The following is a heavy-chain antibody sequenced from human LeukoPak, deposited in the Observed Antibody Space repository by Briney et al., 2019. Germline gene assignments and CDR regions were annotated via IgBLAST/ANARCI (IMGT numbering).Heavy chain of an antibody. J-gene: IGHJ4*02. D-gene: IGHD7-27*01. CDR3: ARDFQFLPGD. V-gene: IGHV1-18*01. CDR1: GYTFTNYG. Sequence: GASVKVSCKASGYTFTNYGISWVRQAPGQGLEWMGWISANSGTTNYAQKFQGRVTMTTDTSTSTGYMELRSLRSDDTAVYYCARDFQFLPGDWGQGTLVTVSS. CDR2: ISANSGTT.